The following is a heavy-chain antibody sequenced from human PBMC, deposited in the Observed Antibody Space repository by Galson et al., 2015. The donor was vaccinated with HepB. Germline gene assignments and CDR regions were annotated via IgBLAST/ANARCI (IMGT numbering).Heavy chain of an antibody. D-gene: IGHD4-17*01. V-gene: IGHV3-30-3*01. J-gene: IGHJ4*02. CDR3: ARVMRMTSTTVTALGY. Sequence: SLRLSCAASGFTFSSYAMHWVRQAPGKGLEWVAVISYDGSNKYYADSVKGRFTISRDNSKNTLYLQMNSLRAEDTAVYYCARVMRMTSTTVTALGYWGQGTLVTVSS. CDR1: GFTFSSYA. CDR2: ISYDGSNK.